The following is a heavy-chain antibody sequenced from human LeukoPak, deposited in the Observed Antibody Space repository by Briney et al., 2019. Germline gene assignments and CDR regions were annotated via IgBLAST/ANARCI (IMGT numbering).Heavy chain of an antibody. CDR3: AKFKRDDLPFIAALSVSYYYYYGMDV. Sequence: GGSLRLSCAASGFTFSSYAMSWVRQAPGKGLEWVSAISGSGGSTYYADSVKGRFTISRDNSKNTLYLQMSSLRAEDTAVYYCAKFKRDDLPFIAALSVSYYYYYGMDVWGQGTTVTVSS. CDR2: ISGSGGST. V-gene: IGHV3-23*01. CDR1: GFTFSSYA. D-gene: IGHD6-6*01. J-gene: IGHJ6*02.